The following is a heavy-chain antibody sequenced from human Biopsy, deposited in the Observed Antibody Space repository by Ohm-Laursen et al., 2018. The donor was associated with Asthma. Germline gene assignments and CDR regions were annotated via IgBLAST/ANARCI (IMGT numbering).Heavy chain of an antibody. D-gene: IGHD4-17*01. Sequence: SVKVSCKISGYSLTDLSMHWVRQAPGQGLEWMGGHDHEEGGTVNAWRFQGRVTMTEDTSTDTAYMELGSLSSDDTAVYYCASDFPKDYVRYNFQFWGQGTLVTVSS. CDR3: ASDFPKDYVRYNFQF. CDR1: GYSLTDLS. J-gene: IGHJ4*02. CDR2: HDHEEGGT. V-gene: IGHV1-24*01.